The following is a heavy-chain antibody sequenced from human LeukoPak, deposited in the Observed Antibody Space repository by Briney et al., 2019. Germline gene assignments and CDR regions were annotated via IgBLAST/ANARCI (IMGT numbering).Heavy chain of an antibody. D-gene: IGHD3-22*01. CDR2: IIPIFGTA. CDR3: ARGYDSSGYYYPSFDY. J-gene: IGHJ4*02. V-gene: IGHV1-69*13. CDR1: GGTFSSYA. Sequence: GASVKVSCKASGGTFSSYAISWVRQAPGQGLEWMGGIIPIFGTANYAQKFQGRVTITADESTSTAYMELSSLRSEDTAVYYCARGYDSSGYYYPSFDYWGQGTLVTVSS.